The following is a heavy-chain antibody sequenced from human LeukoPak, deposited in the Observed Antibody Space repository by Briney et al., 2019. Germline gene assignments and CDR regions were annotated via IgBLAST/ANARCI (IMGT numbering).Heavy chain of an antibody. CDR2: ISNDGNNK. D-gene: IGHD4-17*01. Sequence: GMSLRLSCAASGFPFSSYGMHWVRQAPGKGLEWVAAISNDGNNKFYADSVKGRFTISRDNGKNSLYLQMNSLRAEDTAVYYCARDLGTTVTTYLDYWGQGTLVTVSS. CDR3: ARDLGTTVTTYLDY. CDR1: GFPFSSYG. J-gene: IGHJ4*02. V-gene: IGHV3-30*03.